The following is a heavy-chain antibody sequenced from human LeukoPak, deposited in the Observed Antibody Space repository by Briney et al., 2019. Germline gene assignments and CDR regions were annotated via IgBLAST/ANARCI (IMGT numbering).Heavy chain of an antibody. CDR3: ARIEWERLGRAFDI. CDR1: VFTVSDNC. D-gene: IGHD1-26*01. V-gene: IGHV3-53*01. Sequence: PGCSLRLSGAGSVFTVSDNCMTWVPQAPGKGLEWVSSIYSAGATHYAESVKGRFTISRDNSKNTLYLQMNGLRAEDMAVYYCARIEWERLGRAFDIWGQGTMVTVSS. J-gene: IGHJ3*02. CDR2: IYSAGAT.